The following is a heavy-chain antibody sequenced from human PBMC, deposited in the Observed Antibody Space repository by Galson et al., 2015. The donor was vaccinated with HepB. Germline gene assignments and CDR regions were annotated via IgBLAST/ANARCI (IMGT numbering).Heavy chain of an antibody. CDR2: SYWNGDE. J-gene: IGHJ5*02. Sequence: PALVKPTQTLTLTCALSGFSPNTNGVGVGWIRQPPGKALEFLALSYWNGDEGYSPSLKSRLTISKDTSKNQVVLTMTNMDPVDTATYYCARWHTSMGWFDPWGQGTLVTVSS. D-gene: IGHD5-18*01. CDR3: ARWHTSMGWFDP. V-gene: IGHV2-5*01. CDR1: GFSPNTNGVG.